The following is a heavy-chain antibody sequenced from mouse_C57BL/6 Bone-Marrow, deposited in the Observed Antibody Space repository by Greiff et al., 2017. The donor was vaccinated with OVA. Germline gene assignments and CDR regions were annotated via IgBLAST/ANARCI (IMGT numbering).Heavy chain of an antibody. CDR3: AYWFPWFAY. Sequence: LKESGPELVKPGASVKISCKASGYAFSSSWMNWVKQRPGKGLEWIGRIYPGDGDTNYNGKFKGKATLTADKSSSTAYMQLSSLTSEDSAVYFCAYWFPWFAYWGQGTLVTVSA. CDR1: GYAFSSSW. J-gene: IGHJ3*01. CDR2: IYPGDGDT. D-gene: IGHD2-2*01. V-gene: IGHV1-82*01.